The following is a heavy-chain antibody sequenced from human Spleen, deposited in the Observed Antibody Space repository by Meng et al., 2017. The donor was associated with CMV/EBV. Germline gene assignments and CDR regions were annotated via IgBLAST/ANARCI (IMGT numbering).Heavy chain of an antibody. D-gene: IGHD3-22*01. Sequence: ASGLIFSSVAMHWVRQAPGKGLEWVAVISFDGSNKYYADSVKGRFTVSRDNSKMTLDLHLNSLRIEDTAIYYCARGADYYDSSGLHSWGQGTLVTVSS. CDR1: GLIFSSVA. CDR2: ISFDGSNK. CDR3: ARGADYYDSSGLHS. V-gene: IGHV3-30*03. J-gene: IGHJ5*02.